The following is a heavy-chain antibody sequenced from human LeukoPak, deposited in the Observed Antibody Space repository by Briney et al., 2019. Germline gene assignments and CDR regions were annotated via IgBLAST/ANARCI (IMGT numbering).Heavy chain of an antibody. CDR1: GGSFSDQY. V-gene: IGHV4-34*01. CDR2: VNHSGST. D-gene: IGHD4-17*01. J-gene: IGHJ4*02. Sequence: SETLSLTCAVYGGSFSDQYWSWIRQPPGKGLEWIGEVNHSGSTKYNPSLKSRVTISVDTSKNQFSLNLGSVTAADTAVYYRARGRTVFDSWGQGTLVTVSS. CDR3: ARGRTVFDS.